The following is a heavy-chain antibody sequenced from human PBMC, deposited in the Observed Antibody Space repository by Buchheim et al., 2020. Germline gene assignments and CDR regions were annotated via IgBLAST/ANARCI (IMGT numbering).Heavy chain of an antibody. D-gene: IGHD2-15*01. J-gene: IGHJ6*02. CDR2: ISSSSTYI. Sequence: EVQLVESGGGLVKPGGSPRLSCAASGFTFSSSSMNWVRQAPGKGLEWVSSISSSSTYIYYADSVKGRFTISRDNAKNSMYLQMNSLRAEDTAVYYCASRLCSGGSCYCLVWGQGTT. V-gene: IGHV3-21*01. CDR1: GFTFSSSS. CDR3: ASRLCSGGSCYCLV.